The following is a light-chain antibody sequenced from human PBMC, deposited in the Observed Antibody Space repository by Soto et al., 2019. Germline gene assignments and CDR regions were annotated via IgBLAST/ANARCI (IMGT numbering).Light chain of an antibody. CDR2: KAS. CDR3: KKYNCLSTWT. J-gene: IGKJ1*01. Sequence: DLQMTQSPSTLSASVGDRVTITCRASQNINIWLAWYQQKPGKAPKLLIYKASTLESGVPSRFSGSGSGTEFTLTISSLQPDGSATYYCKKYNCLSTWTCGQGIKVEMK. V-gene: IGKV1-5*03. CDR1: QNINIW.